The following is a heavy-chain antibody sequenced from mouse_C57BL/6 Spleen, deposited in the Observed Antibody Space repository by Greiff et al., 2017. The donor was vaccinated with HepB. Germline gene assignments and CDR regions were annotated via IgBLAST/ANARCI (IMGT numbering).Heavy chain of an antibody. J-gene: IGHJ3*01. Sequence: EVMLVESGGGLVKPGGSLKLSCAASGFTFSDYGMHWVRQAPEKGLEWVAYISSGSSTIYYADTVKGRFTISRDNAKNTLFLQMTSLRSEDTAMYYCARRTGTGPFAYWGQGTLVTVSA. CDR2: ISSGSSTI. V-gene: IGHV5-17*01. CDR3: ARRTGTGPFAY. CDR1: GFTFSDYG. D-gene: IGHD4-1*01.